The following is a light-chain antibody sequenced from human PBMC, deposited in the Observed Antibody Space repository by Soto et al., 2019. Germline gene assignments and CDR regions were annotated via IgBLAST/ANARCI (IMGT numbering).Light chain of an antibody. Sequence: EIVLTQSPGTLSLSPGERTTLSCRASQSVSSSYLAWYQQRPGQTPRLLFYGASTRATGIPARFSASGSGTEFILTISSLQSEDFAVYYCQQYNNWPLTFGGGTKV. CDR1: QSVSSSY. J-gene: IGKJ4*01. CDR2: GAS. CDR3: QQYNNWPLT. V-gene: IGKV3-15*01.